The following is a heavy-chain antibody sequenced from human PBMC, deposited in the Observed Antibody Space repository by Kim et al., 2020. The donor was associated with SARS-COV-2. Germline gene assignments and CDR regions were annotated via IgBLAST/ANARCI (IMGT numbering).Heavy chain of an antibody. Sequence: ASVKVSCKASGYTFTGYYMHWVRQAPGQGLEWMGWINPNSGATNYAQKFQGRVTMTRDTSISTAYMELSRLRSDDTAVYYCARAPFWYCSSTSCPNWFDPWGQGTLVTVSS. CDR1: GYTFTGYY. CDR3: ARAPFWYCSSTSCPNWFDP. D-gene: IGHD2-2*01. CDR2: INPNSGAT. J-gene: IGHJ5*02. V-gene: IGHV1-2*02.